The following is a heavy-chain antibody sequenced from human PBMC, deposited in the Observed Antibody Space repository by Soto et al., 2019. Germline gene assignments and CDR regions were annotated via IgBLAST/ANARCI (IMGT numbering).Heavy chain of an antibody. CDR3: AKRGVRGVTPSYYYYGMDV. CDR2: ISGSGGST. Sequence: GGSLRLSCAASGFTFSSYAMSWVRQAPGKGLEWVSAISGSGGSTYYADSVKGRFTISRDNSKNTLYLQMNSLRAEDTAVYYCAKRGVRGVTPSYYYYGMDVWGQGTTVTVSS. D-gene: IGHD3-10*01. V-gene: IGHV3-23*01. J-gene: IGHJ6*02. CDR1: GFTFSSYA.